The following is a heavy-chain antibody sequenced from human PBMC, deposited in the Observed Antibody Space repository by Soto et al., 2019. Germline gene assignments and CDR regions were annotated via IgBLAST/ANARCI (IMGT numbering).Heavy chain of an antibody. CDR1: GFTFTNYA. J-gene: IGHJ4*02. CDR3: AKQPLGMYYLDY. V-gene: IGHV3-23*01. Sequence: EGQLLDSGGGLVLPGGSQRLSCAASGFTFTNYAMSWVRQAPGRGLEWVSTIIASGGSTYYADSVKGRFTIYRDNSKNTLYLQMDSLRAEDTAIYYCAKQPLGMYYLDYWGQGALVTVSS. D-gene: IGHD1-20*01. CDR2: IIASGGST.